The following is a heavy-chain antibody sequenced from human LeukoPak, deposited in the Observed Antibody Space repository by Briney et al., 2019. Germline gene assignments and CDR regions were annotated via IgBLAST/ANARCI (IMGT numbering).Heavy chain of an antibody. CDR1: GGSISSYY. V-gene: IGHV4-59*12. D-gene: IGHD2-15*01. CDR3: ARDCSGGSCYGAFDI. J-gene: IGHJ3*02. Sequence: SETLCLTCTVSGGSISSYYWSWIRQPPGKGLEWIGYIYDSGSTYCNPSLKSRITISVDTSEDRFSLKLSSVTATDTAVYYCARDCSGGSCYGAFDIWGQGTMVTVSS. CDR2: IYDSGST.